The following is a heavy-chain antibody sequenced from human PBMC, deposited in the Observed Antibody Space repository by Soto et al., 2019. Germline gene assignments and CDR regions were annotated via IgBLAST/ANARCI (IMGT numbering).Heavy chain of an antibody. Sequence: EVQLVESGGGLVKPGGSLRFSCAASGFTFSSYSMNWVRQAPGKGLEWVSSISSSSSYIYYADSVKGRFTISRDNAKNSLYLQMNSLRAEDTAVYYCAREANYPNWFDPWGQGTLVTVSS. V-gene: IGHV3-21*01. D-gene: IGHD1-7*01. CDR1: GFTFSSYS. CDR3: AREANYPNWFDP. J-gene: IGHJ5*02. CDR2: ISSSSSYI.